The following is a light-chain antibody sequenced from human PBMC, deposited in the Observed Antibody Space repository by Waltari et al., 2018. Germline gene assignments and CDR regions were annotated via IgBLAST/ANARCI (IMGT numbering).Light chain of an antibody. J-gene: IGKJ1*01. CDR3: QHRGAWPPT. Sequence: VLTQSPATLSSSPGERATLSCRASQSVSTYLGWYQHRPGQAPRLLIEDASNRATGIPARFSGSGSGTDFTLTISSLEPEDFAVYYCQHRGAWPPTFGQGTKVEPK. CDR1: QSVSTY. V-gene: IGKV3-11*01. CDR2: DAS.